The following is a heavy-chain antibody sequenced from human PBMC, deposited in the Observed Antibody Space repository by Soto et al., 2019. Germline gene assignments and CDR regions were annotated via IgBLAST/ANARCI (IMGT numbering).Heavy chain of an antibody. CDR2: IYYSGYT. Sequence: SETLSLTSAVSGGPINDYYGSWIRQPPGMGLEWIGYIYYSGYTNYNPSLKSRVTISVDTSKNQFSLKLSSVTAADTAVYFCARGPVGSSRDWFDPWGQGALVTVS. CDR3: ARGPVGSSRDWFDP. D-gene: IGHD3-10*01. V-gene: IGHV4-59*01. CDR1: GGPINDYY. J-gene: IGHJ5*02.